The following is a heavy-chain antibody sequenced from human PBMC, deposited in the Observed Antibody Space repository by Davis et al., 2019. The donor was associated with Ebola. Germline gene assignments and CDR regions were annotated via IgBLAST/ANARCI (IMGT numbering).Heavy chain of an antibody. Sequence: ASVKVSCKASGYTFTSYDINWVRQATGQGLAWMGWMNPNSGNTGYAQKFQGRVTMTRNTSISTAYMELSSLRSEDTAVYYCARDPHGYYYYGMDVWGQGTTVTVSS. J-gene: IGHJ6*02. CDR1: GYTFTSYD. CDR3: ARDPHGYYYYGMDV. CDR2: MNPNSGNT. V-gene: IGHV1-8*01.